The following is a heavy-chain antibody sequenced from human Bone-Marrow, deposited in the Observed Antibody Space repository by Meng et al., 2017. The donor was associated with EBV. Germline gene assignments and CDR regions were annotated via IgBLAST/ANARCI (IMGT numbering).Heavy chain of an antibody. J-gene: IGHJ4*02. CDR3: ASGYYDSSGYYFDY. D-gene: IGHD3-22*01. V-gene: IGHV3-21*01. CDR2: ISSSSSYI. CDR1: GFTFSSYS. Sequence: EVQLVESGGGLVKPGGFLILSCAASGFTFSSYSMNWVRQAPGKGLEWVSSISSSSSYIYYADSVKGRFTISRDNAKNSLYLQMNSLRAEDTAVYYCASGYYDSSGYYFDYWGQGTLVTVSS.